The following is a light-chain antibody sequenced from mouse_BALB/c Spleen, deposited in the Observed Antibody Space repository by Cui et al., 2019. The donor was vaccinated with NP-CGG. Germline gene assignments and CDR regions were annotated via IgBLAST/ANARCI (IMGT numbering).Light chain of an antibody. CDR3: ALWYSNHWV. CDR1: TGAVTTSNY. J-gene: IGLJ1*01. V-gene: IGLV1*01. Sequence: QAVVTQESALTTSPGETVTLTCRSSTGAVTTSNYANWVQEKPDHLFTGLMGGTSNRAPGVPARFSGSLIGDKAALTIAGAQTEDEALYFCALWYSNHWVFGGGTKLTVL. CDR2: GTS.